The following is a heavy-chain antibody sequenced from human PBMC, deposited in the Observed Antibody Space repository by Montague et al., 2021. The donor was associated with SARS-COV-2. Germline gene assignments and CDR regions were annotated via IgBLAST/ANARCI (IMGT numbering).Heavy chain of an antibody. Sequence: SETLSLTCTVTGGSISSSGHYWGWIRQPPGKGLEWIGTIYNSGTTYHNPSLKSRVTISVDTSKNQFSLKLTSVTAADTAVYYCARSGLPTSLAGYGKGMDVWGQGTTVIVSS. CDR3: ARSGLPTSLAGYGKGMDV. CDR1: GGSISSSGHY. V-gene: IGHV4-39*07. CDR2: IYNSGTT. D-gene: IGHD5-18*01. J-gene: IGHJ6*02.